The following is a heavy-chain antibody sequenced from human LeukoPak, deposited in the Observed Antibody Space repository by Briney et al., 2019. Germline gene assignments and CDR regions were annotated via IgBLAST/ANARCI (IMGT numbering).Heavy chain of an antibody. Sequence: GESLKISCKGSGYSFTTYWLGWVRQMPGKGLEWMGIIHPGDSDTRYSPSFQGQVTISADRSIDTAYLQWSSLKASDTAMYYCARQGGIAVAGAFNYWGQGTLVTVSS. CDR2: IHPGDSDT. CDR3: ARQGGIAVAGAFNY. J-gene: IGHJ4*02. V-gene: IGHV5-51*01. D-gene: IGHD6-13*01. CDR1: GYSFTTYW.